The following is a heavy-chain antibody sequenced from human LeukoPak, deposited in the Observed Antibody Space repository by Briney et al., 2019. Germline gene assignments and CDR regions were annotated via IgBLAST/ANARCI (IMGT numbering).Heavy chain of an antibody. CDR3: ARLPAAYDILTGYQYYFDY. Sequence: SETLSLTCTVSGGSISSYYWSWIRQPAGKGLEWIGRIYTSGSTNYNPSLKSRVTMSVDTSKNQFSLKLSSVTAADTAVYYCARLPAAYDILTGYQYYFDYWGQGTLVTVSS. CDR1: GGSISSYY. V-gene: IGHV4-4*07. CDR2: IYTSGST. J-gene: IGHJ4*02. D-gene: IGHD3-9*01.